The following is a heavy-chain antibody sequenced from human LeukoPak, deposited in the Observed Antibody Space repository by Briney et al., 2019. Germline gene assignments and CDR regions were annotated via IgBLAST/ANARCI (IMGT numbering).Heavy chain of an antibody. CDR2: ISAYNGNT. V-gene: IGHV1-18*01. D-gene: IGHD3-3*01. CDR1: GYTFTSYG. Sequence: ASVKVSCKASGYTFTSYGISWVRQAPGQGLEWMGWISAYNGNTNYAQKLQGRVTMTTDTSTSTAYMELRSPRSDDTAVYYCARDRALYDFWMPGYWGQGTLVTVSS. J-gene: IGHJ4*02. CDR3: ARDRALYDFWMPGY.